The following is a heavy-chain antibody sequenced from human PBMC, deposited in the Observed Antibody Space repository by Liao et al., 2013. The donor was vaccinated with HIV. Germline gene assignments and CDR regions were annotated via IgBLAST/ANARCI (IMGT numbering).Heavy chain of an antibody. D-gene: IGHD4-23*01. V-gene: IGHV4-30-2*01. Sequence: QLQLQESGSGLVKPSQTLSLTCAVSGGSISSGGYSWSWIRQPPGKGLEWIGYIYHSGSTNYNPSLKSRVTISVDTSKNQFSLKLSSVTAADTAVYYCARASGGYGGMFYYYYYMDVWGKGTTVTVSS. CDR1: GGSISSGGYS. CDR3: ARASGGYGGMFYYYYYMDV. CDR2: IYHSGST. J-gene: IGHJ6*03.